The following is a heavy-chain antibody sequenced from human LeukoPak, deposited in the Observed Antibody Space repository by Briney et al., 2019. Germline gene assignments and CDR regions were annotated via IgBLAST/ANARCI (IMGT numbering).Heavy chain of an antibody. V-gene: IGHV3-21*06. J-gene: IGHJ4*02. CDR3: VKSGWLDY. Sequence: GGSLRLSCAASGFTFSSQNMNWARQAPGKGLEWVAYISTSGDSTKYADSVEGRFTISRDNAENSLYPLMNSLRVEDTAVYYCVKSGWLDYWGQGILVTVSS. CDR1: GFTFSSQN. D-gene: IGHD6-19*01. CDR2: ISTSGDST.